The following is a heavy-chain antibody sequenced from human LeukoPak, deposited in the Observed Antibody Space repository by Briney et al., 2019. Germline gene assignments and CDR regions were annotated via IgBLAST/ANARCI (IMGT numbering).Heavy chain of an antibody. CDR1: GGSFSGYY. Sequence: SETLSLTCAVYGGSFSGYYWSWTRQPPGKGLEWVAEINDNGGTNYNPSLKSRVITSADTSTNQFSLKMNSVTAADTAVYYCARKIASQGDNWFDPWGQGILVTVSS. J-gene: IGHJ5*02. V-gene: IGHV4-34*01. CDR2: INDNGGT. CDR3: ARKIASQGDNWFDP. D-gene: IGHD2-2*01.